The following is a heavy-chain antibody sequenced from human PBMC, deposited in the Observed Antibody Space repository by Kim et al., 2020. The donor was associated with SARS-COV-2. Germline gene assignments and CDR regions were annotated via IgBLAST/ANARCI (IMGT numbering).Heavy chain of an antibody. D-gene: IGHD2-21*02. CDR3: ARGNCGGDCYSWYFDY. Sequence: SVKGRFTISRDNSKNTLYLQMNSLRAEDTAVYYCARGNCGGDCYSWYFDYWGQGTLVTVSS. J-gene: IGHJ4*02. V-gene: IGHV3-30*07.